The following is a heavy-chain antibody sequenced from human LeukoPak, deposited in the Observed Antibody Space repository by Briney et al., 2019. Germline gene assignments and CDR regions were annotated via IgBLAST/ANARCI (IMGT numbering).Heavy chain of an antibody. CDR2: IKSGGGT. CDR1: GFTFSSYA. J-gene: IGHJ4*02. V-gene: IGHV3-23*01. Sequence: LAGGSLRLSCAASGFTFSSYAMSWVRQTPGKGLQWVSSIKSGGGTDYADSVKGRFTISRDNSKNTLYLQVNSLRAEDTSIYYCTKVRPPPGSGWYGGDDYWGQGTLVTVSS. CDR3: TKVRPPPGSGWYGGDDY. D-gene: IGHD6-19*01.